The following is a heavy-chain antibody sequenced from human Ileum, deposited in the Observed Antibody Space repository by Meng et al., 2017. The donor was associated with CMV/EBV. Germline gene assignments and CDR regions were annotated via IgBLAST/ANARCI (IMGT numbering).Heavy chain of an antibody. CDR2: IYTSGST. J-gene: IGHJ5*02. CDR1: GGSISSYY. CDR3: ARYCSGGSCYSGRHNWFDP. D-gene: IGHD2-15*01. V-gene: IGHV4-4*07. Sequence: QVDLQEVGPGLVKPSETLSLTLTVSGGSISSYYWSWIRQPAGKGLEWIGRIYTSGSTNYNPSLKSRVTMSVDTSKNQFSLKLSSVTAADTAVYYCARYCSGGSCYSGRHNWFDPWGQGTLVTVFS.